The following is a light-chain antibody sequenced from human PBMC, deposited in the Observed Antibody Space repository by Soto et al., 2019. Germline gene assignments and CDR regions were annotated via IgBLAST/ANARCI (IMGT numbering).Light chain of an antibody. CDR2: GNS. Sequence: QSVLTQPPSVSGAPGQRVTISCTGSSSNIGAGYDVHWYQQLPGTAPKLLIYGNSNRPSGVPDRFSGSKSGTSASLAITGLQAEDEADYYCQSYDSSSVFGGGTKLTGL. J-gene: IGLJ2*01. CDR1: SSNIGAGYD. CDR3: QSYDSSSV. V-gene: IGLV1-40*01.